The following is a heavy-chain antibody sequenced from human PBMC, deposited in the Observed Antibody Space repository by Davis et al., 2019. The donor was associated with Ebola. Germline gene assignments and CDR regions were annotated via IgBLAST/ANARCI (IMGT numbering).Heavy chain of an antibody. CDR3: ARAPGYYGSGSPRYFYGMDA. Sequence: SVKVSCKASGYTFTSYYMHWVRQAPGQRLEWMGWIIPILDVADYAQKFQGRVTITADKSTSTAYMDLGSLRSEDTAVYYCARAPGYYGSGSPRYFYGMDAWGQGTTVTVSS. J-gene: IGHJ6*02. D-gene: IGHD3-10*01. CDR1: GYTFTSYY. CDR2: IIPILDVA. V-gene: IGHV1-69*10.